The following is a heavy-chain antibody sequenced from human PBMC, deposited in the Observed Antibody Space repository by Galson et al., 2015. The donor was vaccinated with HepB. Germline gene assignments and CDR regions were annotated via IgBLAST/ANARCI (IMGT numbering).Heavy chain of an antibody. CDR2: ISSSSSYI. CDR1: GFTFSSYS. CDR3: ARDHYNWNDVNYFDY. D-gene: IGHD1-1*01. V-gene: IGHV3-21*01. Sequence: SLRLSCAASGFTFSSYSMNWVRQAPGKGLEWVSSISSSSSYIYYADSVKGRFTISRDNAKNSLYLQMNSLRAEDTAVYYCARDHYNWNDVNYFDYWGQGTLVTVSS. J-gene: IGHJ4*02.